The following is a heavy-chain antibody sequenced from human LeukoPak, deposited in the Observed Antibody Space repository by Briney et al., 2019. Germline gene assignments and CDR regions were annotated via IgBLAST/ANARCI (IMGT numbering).Heavy chain of an antibody. D-gene: IGHD5-12*01. Sequence: GGSLRLSCAASGFTFSSYGMHWVRQAPGKGLEWVAFIRYDGSNKYYADSVKGRFTISRDNSKNTLYLQMNSLRAEDTAVYYCAKTLQRGYDNYYYYYMDVWGKGTTVTVSS. CDR2: IRYDGSNK. V-gene: IGHV3-30*02. CDR1: GFTFSSYG. CDR3: AKTLQRGYDNYYYYYMDV. J-gene: IGHJ6*03.